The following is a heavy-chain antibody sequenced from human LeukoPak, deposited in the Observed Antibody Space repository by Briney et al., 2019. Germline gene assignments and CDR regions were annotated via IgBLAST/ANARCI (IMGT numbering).Heavy chain of an antibody. Sequence: GGSLRPSCAASGFTFSSYGMHWVRQAPGKGLEWVAFIRYDGSNKYYADSVKGRFTISRDNSKNTLYLQMNSLRAEDTAVYYCAKDLDVVVVAASMLDYWGQGTLVTVSS. J-gene: IGHJ4*02. CDR1: GFTFSSYG. V-gene: IGHV3-30*02. CDR2: IRYDGSNK. CDR3: AKDLDVVVVAASMLDY. D-gene: IGHD2-15*01.